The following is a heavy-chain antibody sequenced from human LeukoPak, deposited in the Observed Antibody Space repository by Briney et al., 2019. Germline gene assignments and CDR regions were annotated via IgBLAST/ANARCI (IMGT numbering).Heavy chain of an antibody. V-gene: IGHV4-59*01. CDR3: ARNYGGNPGFFDY. CDR2: IYYSGST. Sequence: SETLSLTCTVSGGAISSYYWSWIRQPPGKGLEWIGYIYYSGSTNYNPSLKSRVTISVDTSKNQFSLKLSSVTAADTAVYYCARNYGGNPGFFDYWGQGTLVTVSS. CDR1: GGAISSYY. D-gene: IGHD4-23*01. J-gene: IGHJ4*02.